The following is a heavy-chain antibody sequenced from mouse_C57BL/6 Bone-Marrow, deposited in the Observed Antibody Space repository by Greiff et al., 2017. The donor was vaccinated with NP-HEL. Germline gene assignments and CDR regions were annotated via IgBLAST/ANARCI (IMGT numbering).Heavy chain of an antibody. CDR1: GYTFTSYW. V-gene: IGHV1-55*01. CDR3: AREGNYSNWYFDV. CDR2: IYPGSGST. D-gene: IGHD2-5*01. J-gene: IGHJ1*03. Sequence: QVHVKQPGAELVKPGASVKMSCKASGYTFTSYWITWVKQRPGQGLEWIGDIYPGSGSTNYNEKFKSKATLTVDTSSSTAYMQLSSLTSEDSAVYYCAREGNYSNWYFDVWGTGTTVTVSS.